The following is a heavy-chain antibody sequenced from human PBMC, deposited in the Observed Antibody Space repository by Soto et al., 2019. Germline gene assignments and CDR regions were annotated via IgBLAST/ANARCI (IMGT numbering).Heavy chain of an antibody. CDR3: ARGVHHATSGYYYLY. D-gene: IGHD3-22*01. V-gene: IGHV1-69*13. Sequence: ASVKVSCKVSGYTLTELSMHWVRQAPGKGLEWMGGIIPIFGRANYAQKIQGRVTITADESTSTAYMEPRSLRSEDTAVYYCARGVHHATSGYYYLYWGPGTLVSASS. CDR1: GYTLTELS. CDR2: IIPIFGRA. J-gene: IGHJ4*02.